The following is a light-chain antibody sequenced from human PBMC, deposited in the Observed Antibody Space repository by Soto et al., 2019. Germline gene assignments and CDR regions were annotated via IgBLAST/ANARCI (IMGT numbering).Light chain of an antibody. Sequence: EIVLTQSPDTLSLSPGERATLSCRASQSVSSNYLAWYQQKPGQAPRLLISGASSRAAGIPDRFSGSGSGTDFTLTISRLEPEDFAVYYCQQYGSSPRTFGQGTKVEVK. V-gene: IGKV3-20*01. J-gene: IGKJ1*01. CDR3: QQYGSSPRT. CDR1: QSVSSNY. CDR2: GAS.